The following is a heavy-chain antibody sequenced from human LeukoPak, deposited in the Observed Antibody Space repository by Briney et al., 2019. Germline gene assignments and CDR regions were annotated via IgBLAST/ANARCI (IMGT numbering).Heavy chain of an antibody. CDR3: ARLPDSSGYYSIYYFDY. J-gene: IGHJ4*02. Sequence: ASVKVSCKASGYTFTSYGISWVRQAPGQGLEWMGWISAYNGNTNYAQKLQGRVTMTTDTSTSTAYMELRSLRSDDTAVYYCARLPDSSGYYSIYYFDYWGQGTLVTVSS. CDR2: ISAYNGNT. CDR1: GYTFTSYG. D-gene: IGHD3-22*01. V-gene: IGHV1-18*01.